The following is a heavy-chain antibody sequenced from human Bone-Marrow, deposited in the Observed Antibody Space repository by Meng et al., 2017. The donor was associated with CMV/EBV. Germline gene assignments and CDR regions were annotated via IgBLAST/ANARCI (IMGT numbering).Heavy chain of an antibody. D-gene: IGHD3-16*01. CDR2: IYSGGST. J-gene: IGHJ5*02. CDR1: GFTVSSNY. Sequence: GGSLRLSCAASGFTVSSNYMSWVRQAPGKGLEWVSVIYSGGSTYYADSVKGRFTISRDNSKNTLYLQMNSLRAEDTAVYYCARVWGGDNWFDPWGQGILVTVSS. V-gene: IGHV3-66*02. CDR3: ARVWGGDNWFDP.